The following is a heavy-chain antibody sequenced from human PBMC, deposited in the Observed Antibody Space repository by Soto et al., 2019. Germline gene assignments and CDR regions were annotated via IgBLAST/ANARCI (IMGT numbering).Heavy chain of an antibody. V-gene: IGHV1-2*04. CDR2: INPKSGGT. CDR1: GYSFTDYH. CDR3: ARGDSTDCSNGVCSFFYNHEMDV. J-gene: IGHJ6*02. D-gene: IGHD2-8*01. Sequence: SSVKVSCKASGYSFTDYHIHWVRQAPGQGLEWLGRINPKSGGTSTAQKFQGWVTMTTDTSISTASMELTRLTSDDTAIYYCARGDSTDCSNGVCSFFYNHEMDVGG.